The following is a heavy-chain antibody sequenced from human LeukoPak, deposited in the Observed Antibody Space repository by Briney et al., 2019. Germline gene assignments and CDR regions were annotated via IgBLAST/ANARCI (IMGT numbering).Heavy chain of an antibody. V-gene: IGHV1-8*01. D-gene: IGHD3-22*01. CDR3: ARALLADYDSSGYYSDAFDI. Sequence: VASVTVSCKASGYTFTSYDINWVRQAPGQGLEWMGWMNPNSGNTGYAQKFQGRVTMTRNTSISTAYMELSSLRSEDTAVYYCARALLADYDSSGYYSDAFDIWGQGTMVTVSS. J-gene: IGHJ3*02. CDR2: MNPNSGNT. CDR1: GYTFTSYD.